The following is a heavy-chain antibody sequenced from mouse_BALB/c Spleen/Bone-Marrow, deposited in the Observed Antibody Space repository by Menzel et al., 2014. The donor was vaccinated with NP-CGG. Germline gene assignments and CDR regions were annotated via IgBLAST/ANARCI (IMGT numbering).Heavy chain of an antibody. J-gene: IGHJ3*01. CDR1: GFNIKDTY. Sequence: VQLQQPGAELVKPGASVKLSCTASGFNIKDTYMHWVKQRPEQGLEWIGRIDPANGNTKYAPRFQGKASITADTSSNAACLQLSSLTSEDTAVYYCAPYYYGSSSFAYWGQGTLVTVSA. CDR3: APYYYGSSSFAY. CDR2: IDPANGNT. D-gene: IGHD1-1*01. V-gene: IGHV14-3*02.